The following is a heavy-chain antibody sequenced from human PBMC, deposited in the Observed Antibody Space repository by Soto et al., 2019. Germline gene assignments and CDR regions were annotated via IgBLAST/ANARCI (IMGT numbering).Heavy chain of an antibody. V-gene: IGHV4-34*01. Sequence: QVQLQQWGAGLLKPSETLSLTCAVYGQSFSGHTWSWIRQSPGKGLEWIGEISQSGSTYYNPSLKSRGTTSADTSKNQFSLTLNSVTAADTGAFYCARGSGIAVIPGELEDVHYDYWGQGTLVSVSS. J-gene: IGHJ4*02. CDR3: ARGSGIAVIPGELEDVHYDY. CDR1: GQSFSGHT. CDR2: ISQSGST. D-gene: IGHD2-2*01.